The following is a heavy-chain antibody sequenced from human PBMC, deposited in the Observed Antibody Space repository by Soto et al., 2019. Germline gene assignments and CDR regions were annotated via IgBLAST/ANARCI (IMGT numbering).Heavy chain of an antibody. CDR1: GFTFSNYA. V-gene: IGHV3-23*01. CDR3: ARDGLGSYTYGSYYFDY. D-gene: IGHD5-18*01. J-gene: IGHJ4*02. CDR2: ISTSGGST. Sequence: EVQLLESGGGLVQPGGSLRLSCAASGFTFSNYAMSWVRQAPGKGLEWVSTISTSGGSTYSADSVKGRFTISRDNSKNTLYLQMNSRRAEDTAVYYCARDGLGSYTYGSYYFDYWGQGTLVTVSS.